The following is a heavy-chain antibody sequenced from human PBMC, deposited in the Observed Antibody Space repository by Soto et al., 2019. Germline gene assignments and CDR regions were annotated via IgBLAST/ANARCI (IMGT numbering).Heavy chain of an antibody. CDR1: GYTFTGYY. D-gene: IGHD6-19*01. CDR2: INPNSGNT. V-gene: IGHV1-8*02. J-gene: IGHJ4*02. Sequence: QVQLVQSGAEVKKPGASVKVSCKASGYTFTGYYMHWVRQAPGQGLEWMGWINPNSGNTGYAQKFQGRVTMTRNTSISTAYMELSSLRSEDTAVYYCASPGYSSGWYSYWGQGTLVTVSS. CDR3: ASPGYSSGWYSY.